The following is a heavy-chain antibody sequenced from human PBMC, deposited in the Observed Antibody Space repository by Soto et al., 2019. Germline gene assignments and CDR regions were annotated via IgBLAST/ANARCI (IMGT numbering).Heavy chain of an antibody. D-gene: IGHD3-9*01. Sequence: GGSLRLSCAASGFTFSRYWMSWVRQAPGKGLEWVANIKEDGSEKYYVDSVKGRFTISRDNAKNSLSLHMSSLRAEDTAVYYCVRDYYDILTGYSYDAFDIWGQGTMVTVSS. CDR1: GFTFSRYW. V-gene: IGHV3-7*01. CDR2: IKEDGSEK. J-gene: IGHJ3*02. CDR3: VRDYYDILTGYSYDAFDI.